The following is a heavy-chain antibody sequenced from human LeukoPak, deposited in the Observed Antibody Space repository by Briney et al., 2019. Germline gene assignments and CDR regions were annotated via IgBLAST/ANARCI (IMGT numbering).Heavy chain of an antibody. CDR2: MNPNSGNT. J-gene: IGHJ4*02. V-gene: IGHV1-8*03. CDR1: GYTYTSYD. CDR3: ARYSSSSFDY. Sequence: ASVKVSRKDSGYTYTSYDINWVRQATGQGLEWMGWMNPNSGNTVYAQKFQGRLTITRNTSIGTAYMDLSSLRSEGTAVYSCARYSSSSFDYWGQGTLVTVSS. D-gene: IGHD6-6*01.